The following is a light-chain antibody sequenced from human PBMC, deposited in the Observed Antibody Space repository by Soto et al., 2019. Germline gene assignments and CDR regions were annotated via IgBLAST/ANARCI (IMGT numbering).Light chain of an antibody. CDR2: EVS. CDR3: ISYAGSNLLYV. Sequence: QSALTQPPSASGSPGQSVTISCTGTSSDVGGYNYVSWYQQHPGKAPKLMIYEVSKRPSGVPDRFSGSKSGNTASLTVSGLQAADEADYYCISYAGSNLLYVFGTGTKLTVL. J-gene: IGLJ1*01. CDR1: SSDVGGYNY. V-gene: IGLV2-8*01.